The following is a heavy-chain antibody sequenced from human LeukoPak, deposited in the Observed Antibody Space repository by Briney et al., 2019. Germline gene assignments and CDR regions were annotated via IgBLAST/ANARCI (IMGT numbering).Heavy chain of an antibody. D-gene: IGHD4-23*01. V-gene: IGHV4-39*01. CDR3: ARVTNYGGHFLDC. CDR2: IYYSGNT. CDR1: GGSMSTTSYY. Sequence: SETLSLTCTVSGGSMSTTSYYWGWIRQPPGKGLEWIGGIYYSGNTYYNPSLKTRVTISVDTSKNQFSLKLSTVTAADTAVYYCARVTNYGGHFLDCWGRGALVTVSS. J-gene: IGHJ4*02.